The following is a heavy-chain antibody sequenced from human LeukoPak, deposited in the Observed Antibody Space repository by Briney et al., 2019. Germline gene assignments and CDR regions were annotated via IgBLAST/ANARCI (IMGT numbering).Heavy chain of an antibody. V-gene: IGHV3-30-3*01. J-gene: IGHJ4*02. Sequence: PGWSLRLSCAASGFTFSSYAMHWVRQAPGKGLEWVAVISYDGSNKYYADSVKGRFTISRDNSKNTLYLQMNSLRAEDTAVYYCARGEVGATSIDYWGQGTLVTVSS. D-gene: IGHD1-26*01. CDR2: ISYDGSNK. CDR1: GFTFSSYA. CDR3: ARGEVGATSIDY.